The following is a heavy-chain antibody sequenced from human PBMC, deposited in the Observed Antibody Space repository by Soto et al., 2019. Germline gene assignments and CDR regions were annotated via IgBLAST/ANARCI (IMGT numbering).Heavy chain of an antibody. CDR3: ARDRGTLGSSDYYGSGSWGYFDS. V-gene: IGHV4-59*01. J-gene: IGHJ4*02. D-gene: IGHD3-10*01. CDR1: GGSISSYY. CDR2: IYYSDSA. Sequence: PSETLSLTCTVSGGSISSYYGGWIRQPPGKGLEWIGYIYYSDSANYNPSLKSRVIISDDTSKNQFSLRLRSDDTALYYCARDRGTLGSSDYYGSGSWGYFDSLGPGTLVTVSS.